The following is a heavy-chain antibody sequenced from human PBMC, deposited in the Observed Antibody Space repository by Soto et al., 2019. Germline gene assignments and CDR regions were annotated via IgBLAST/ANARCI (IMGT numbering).Heavy chain of an antibody. CDR1: GFTFTSSA. D-gene: IGHD5-12*01. Sequence: ASVKVSCKASGFTFTSSAVQWVRQARGQRLEWIGWIVVGSGNTNYAQKFQERVTITRDMSTSTAYMELSSLGSEDTAVYYCAREWLHLREYNYGCAYWGQGTLVTVSS. CDR3: AREWLHLREYNYGCAY. V-gene: IGHV1-58*01. J-gene: IGHJ4*02. CDR2: IVVGSGNT.